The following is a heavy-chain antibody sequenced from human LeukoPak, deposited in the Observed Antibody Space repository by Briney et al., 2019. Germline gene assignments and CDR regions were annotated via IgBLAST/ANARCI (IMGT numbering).Heavy chain of an antibody. D-gene: IGHD4-17*01. CDR2: INAGNGNT. V-gene: IGHV1-3*01. Sequence: ASVKVSCKASGYTFTSYAMHWVRQAPGQRLEWMGWINAGNGNTKYSQKFQGRVTITRDTSASTAYMELSSLRAEDTALYYCARDGHGVPLDYWGQGTLVTVSP. J-gene: IGHJ4*02. CDR3: ARDGHGVPLDY. CDR1: GYTFTSYA.